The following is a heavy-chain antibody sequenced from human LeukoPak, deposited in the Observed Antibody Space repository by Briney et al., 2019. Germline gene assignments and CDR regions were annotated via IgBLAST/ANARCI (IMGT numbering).Heavy chain of an antibody. Sequence: PGGSLRLSCAAFGFTLNDYYMSWIRQAPGKGLEWVSDIGGSDGIISYGDSVKGRFTISRDFAKNSLFLQMNSLRADDTAVYYCAREIVAGTFDRWGQGTLVTVSS. J-gene: IGHJ4*02. D-gene: IGHD6-19*01. V-gene: IGHV3-11*01. CDR1: GFTLNDYY. CDR2: IGGSDGII. CDR3: AREIVAGTFDR.